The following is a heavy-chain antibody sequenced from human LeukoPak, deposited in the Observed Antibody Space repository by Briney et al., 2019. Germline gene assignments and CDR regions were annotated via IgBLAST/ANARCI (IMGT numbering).Heavy chain of an antibody. CDR2: IYHSGST. D-gene: IGHD3-10*01. CDR1: GFTFSSYS. V-gene: IGHV4-38-2*02. CDR3: ARDSSGYYGSGSYYPTLDY. J-gene: IGHJ4*02. Sequence: GSLRLSCAASGFTFSSYSMNWVRQAPGKGLEWIGSIYHSGSTYYNPSLKSRVTISLDTSKNQFSLKLSSVTAADTAVYYCARDSSGYYGSGSYYPTLDYWGQGTLVTVSS.